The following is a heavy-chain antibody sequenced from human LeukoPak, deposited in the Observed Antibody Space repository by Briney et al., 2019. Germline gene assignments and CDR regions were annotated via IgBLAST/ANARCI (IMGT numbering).Heavy chain of an antibody. D-gene: IGHD1-26*01. V-gene: IGHV1-69*05. CDR1: GGTFSSYA. Sequence: VASVKVSXKASGGTFSSYAISWVRQAPGQGLEWMGRIIPIFGTANYAQKFQGRVTITTDESTSTAYMELSSLRSEDTAVYYCARRGSALRGSGAFDIWGQGTMVTVSS. CDR3: ARRGSALRGSGAFDI. J-gene: IGHJ3*02. CDR2: IIPIFGTA.